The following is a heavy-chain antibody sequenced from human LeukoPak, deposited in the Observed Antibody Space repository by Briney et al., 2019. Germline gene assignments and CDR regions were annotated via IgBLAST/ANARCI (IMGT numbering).Heavy chain of an antibody. Sequence: GGSLRLSCAASGFTFSSYAMSWVRQAPGKGLEWVSAISGSGTGTYYADSVKGRFTISRDNSKNTLYLQMNSLRAEDTAVYYCAKGSRGYGGSDLDYWGQGTLVTVSS. CDR1: GFTFSSYA. J-gene: IGHJ4*02. V-gene: IGHV3-23*01. D-gene: IGHD5-12*01. CDR2: ISGSGTGT. CDR3: AKGSRGYGGSDLDY.